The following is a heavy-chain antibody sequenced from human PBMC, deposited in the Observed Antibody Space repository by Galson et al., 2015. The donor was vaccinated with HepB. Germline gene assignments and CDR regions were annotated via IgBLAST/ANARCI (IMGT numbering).Heavy chain of an antibody. CDR1: GGTFTNYV. Sequence: SVKVAGKASGGTFTNYVRNGVRQAPGQGLEGGGGIFPVFATTEYAQKFQGRVTMTAGYMELTSLTSEDTAVYYCARKFGGGKGLDSWGQGTLVTVSS. CDR3: ARKFGGGKGLDS. J-gene: IGHJ4*02. D-gene: IGHD2-15*01. V-gene: IGHV1-69*13. CDR2: IFPVFATT.